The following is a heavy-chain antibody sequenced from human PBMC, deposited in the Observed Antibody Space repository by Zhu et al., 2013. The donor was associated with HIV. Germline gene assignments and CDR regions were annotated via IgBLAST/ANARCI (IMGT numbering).Heavy chain of an antibody. CDR2: IIPIFGTA. D-gene: IGHD2-21*02. V-gene: IGHV1-69*01. Sequence: QVQLVQSGAEVKKPGSSVKVSCKASGGTFSSYAISWVRQAPGQGLEWMGGIIPIFGTANYAQKFQGRVTITADESTSTAYMELSSLRSEDTAVYYCARATAYCGGDCYNDAFDIWGQGTMVTVSS. J-gene: IGHJ3*02. CDR1: GGTFSSYA. CDR3: ARATAYCGGDCYNDAFDI.